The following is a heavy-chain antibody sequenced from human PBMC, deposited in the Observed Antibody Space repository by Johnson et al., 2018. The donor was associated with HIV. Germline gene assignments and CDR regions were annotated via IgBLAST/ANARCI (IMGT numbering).Heavy chain of an antibody. D-gene: IGHD3-16*01. CDR1: GFSFSTYA. J-gene: IGHJ3*02. CDR2: ISGGGSGT. CDR3: ARAGLTYTLDAFDI. V-gene: IGHV3-23*04. Sequence: VQLVESGGGLVQPGRSLRLSCAASGFSFSTYAMTWVRQAPGKGLQWVSTISGGGSGTYYADSVKGRFTISRDNSKNMLYLQMNSLRAEDTAVYYCARAGLTYTLDAFDIWGQGTLVTVSS.